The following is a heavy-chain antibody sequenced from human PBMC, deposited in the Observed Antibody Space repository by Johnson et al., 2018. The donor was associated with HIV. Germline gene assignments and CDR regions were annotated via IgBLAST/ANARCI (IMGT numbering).Heavy chain of an antibody. CDR3: ARDSTPWGGDSVAYSFDI. CDR1: GFTFSSYA. V-gene: IGHV3-23*04. J-gene: IGHJ3*02. D-gene: IGHD4-17*01. CDR2: ISGSGSST. Sequence: VQLVESGGGLVQPGGSLRPSCAVSGFTFSSYAMSWVRHAPGKGLEWVSTISGSGSSTYYADSVKGRFTISRDNAKNSLYLQMNSLRDEDTAVYYCARDSTPWGGDSVAYSFDIWGQGRMVTVSS.